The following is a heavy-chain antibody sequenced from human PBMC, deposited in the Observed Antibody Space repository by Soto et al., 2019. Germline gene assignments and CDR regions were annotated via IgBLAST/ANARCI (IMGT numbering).Heavy chain of an antibody. V-gene: IGHV3-21*01. CDR3: ARRRYCSSTSCYTLDY. J-gene: IGHJ4*02. D-gene: IGHD2-2*02. CDR1: GFTFSSYS. Sequence: EVQLVESGGGLVKPGGSLRLSCAASGFTFSSYSMNWVRQAPGKGLEWVSSISSSSSYIYYADSVKGRFTISRDNAKNSLYLQMNSLRAEDTAVYYCARRRYCSSTSCYTLDYWGQGTLVTVSS. CDR2: ISSSSSYI.